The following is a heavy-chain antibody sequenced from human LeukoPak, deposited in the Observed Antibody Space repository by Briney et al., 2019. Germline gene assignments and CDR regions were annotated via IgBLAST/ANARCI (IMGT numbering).Heavy chain of an antibody. CDR2: IYNDGSQE. Sequence: GGSLRLSCTASGFTFSSYGMHWVRQAPGKGLEWVTLIYNDGSQEFHADSVKGRFSISRDNSKSTLYLQMNSLRDEDTAIHYCGRNVNHWNHVDHWGQGTLVIVSS. CDR3: GRNVNHWNHVDH. V-gene: IGHV3-33*01. D-gene: IGHD1-1*01. J-gene: IGHJ4*02. CDR1: GFTFSSYG.